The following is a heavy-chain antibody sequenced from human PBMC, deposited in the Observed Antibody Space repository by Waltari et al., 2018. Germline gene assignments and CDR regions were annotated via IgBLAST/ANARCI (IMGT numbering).Heavy chain of an antibody. D-gene: IGHD2-21*01. J-gene: IGHJ4*01. CDR1: GESFLGSF. CDR3: ARYGEVPPNYFFDY. V-gene: IGHV4-34*01. CDR2: IHHSGST. Sequence: QVQLHQWGAGQLKPSETLSLTCAVSGESFLGSFGGWIRQSPGKGLGWLGAIHHSGSTNYNPALASRVSLSVDTTKKQFSLRLTSVTAADAAVYYCARYGEVPPNYFFDYWGRGTLVTVSS.